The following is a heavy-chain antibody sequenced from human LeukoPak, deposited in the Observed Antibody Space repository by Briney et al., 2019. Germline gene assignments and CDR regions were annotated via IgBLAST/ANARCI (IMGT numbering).Heavy chain of an antibody. Sequence: TSVKVSCKASGFTFTSSAVQWVRQARGQRLEWIGWIVVGSGNTNYAQKFQERVTVTRDMSTSTAYKELSSLRSEDTAVYYCAAATNDFWSGYYYYYYMDVWGKGTTVTVSS. CDR2: IVVGSGNT. V-gene: IGHV1-58*01. J-gene: IGHJ6*03. D-gene: IGHD3-3*01. CDR1: GFTFTSSA. CDR3: AAATNDFWSGYYYYYYMDV.